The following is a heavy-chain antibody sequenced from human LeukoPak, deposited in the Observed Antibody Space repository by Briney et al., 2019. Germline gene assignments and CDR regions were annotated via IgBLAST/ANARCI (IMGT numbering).Heavy chain of an antibody. CDR3: AKDNYDYGDYDGVDY. CDR2: IRYDGSNK. V-gene: IGHV3-30*02. Sequence: GGSLRLSCVASGFTFSSYGMHWVRQPPGKGLEWVAFIRYDGSNKYYADSVKGRFTISRDNSRDTLHLQMNSLRAEDTAVYYCAKDNYDYGDYDGVDYWGQGTLVTVSS. J-gene: IGHJ4*02. CDR1: GFTFSSYG. D-gene: IGHD4-17*01.